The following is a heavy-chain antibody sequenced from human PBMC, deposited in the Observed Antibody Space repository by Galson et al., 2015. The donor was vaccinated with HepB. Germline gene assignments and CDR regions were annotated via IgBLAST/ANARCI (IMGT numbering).Heavy chain of an antibody. CDR2: IDPSDSYT. J-gene: IGHJ3*01. Sequence: QSGAEVKKPGESLRISCKGSGYSLTSYWISWVRQMPGKGLEWMGRIDPSDSYTNYSPSFQGHVTISADKSISTAYLQWSSLKASDTAMYYCEVIVTGTLRVWGQGTMVTVSS. D-gene: IGHD1-7*01. CDR1: GYSLTSYW. CDR3: EVIVTGTLRV. V-gene: IGHV5-10-1*01.